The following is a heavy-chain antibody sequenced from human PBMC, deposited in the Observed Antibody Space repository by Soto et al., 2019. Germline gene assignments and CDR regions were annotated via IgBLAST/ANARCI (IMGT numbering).Heavy chain of an antibody. CDR2: IYYSGST. Sequence: QLQLQESGPGLVKPSETLSLTCTVSGGSISSSSYYWGWIRQPPGKGLEWIGSIYYSGSTYYNPSLKSRVTISVVTSKNQFSLKLSSVTAADAAVYYCARHWLAARPLGYFDYWGQGTLVTVSS. CDR3: ARHWLAARPLGYFDY. D-gene: IGHD6-6*01. CDR1: GGSISSSSYY. V-gene: IGHV4-39*01. J-gene: IGHJ4*02.